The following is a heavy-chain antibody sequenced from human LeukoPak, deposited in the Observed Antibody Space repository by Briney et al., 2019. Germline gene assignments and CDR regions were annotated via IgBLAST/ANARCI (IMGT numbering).Heavy chain of an antibody. J-gene: IGHJ4*02. CDR2: IIPIFGIA. CDR3: ARVPLHSYGAFDY. D-gene: IGHD5-18*01. Sequence: SVKVSCKASGGTFSSYAISWVRQAPGQGLEWMGRIIPIFGIANYAQKFQGRVTITADKSTSTAYMELSSLRSEDTAVYYCARVPLHSYGAFDYWGQGTLVTVSS. V-gene: IGHV1-69*04. CDR1: GGTFSSYA.